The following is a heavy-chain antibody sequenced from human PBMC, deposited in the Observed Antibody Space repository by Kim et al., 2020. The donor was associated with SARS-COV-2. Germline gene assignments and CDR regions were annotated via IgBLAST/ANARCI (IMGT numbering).Heavy chain of an antibody. CDR1: GFTFSSYG. V-gene: IGHV3-30*18. Sequence: GGSLRLSCAASGFTFSSYGMHWVRQAPGKGLEWVAVISYDGSNKYYADSVKGRFTISRDNSKNTLYLQMNSLRAEDTAVYYCAKDPYQYDSSGYYSGNYYGMDVWGQGTTVTVSS. CDR3: AKDPYQYDSSGYYSGNYYGMDV. D-gene: IGHD3-22*01. J-gene: IGHJ6*02. CDR2: ISYDGSNK.